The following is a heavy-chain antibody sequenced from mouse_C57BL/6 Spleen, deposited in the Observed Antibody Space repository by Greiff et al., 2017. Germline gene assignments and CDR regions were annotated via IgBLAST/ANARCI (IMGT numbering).Heavy chain of an antibody. J-gene: IGHJ1*03. CDR3: ASLYDYDRYFDV. Sequence: VQLQQPGAELVMPGASVKLSCKASGYTFTSYWMHWVKQRPGQGLEWIGEIDPSDSYTNYNQKFKGKSTLTVDKSSSTAYMQLSSLTSEDSAVYYCASLYDYDRYFDVWGTGTTVTVSS. V-gene: IGHV1-69*01. D-gene: IGHD2-4*01. CDR2: IDPSDSYT. CDR1: GYTFTSYW.